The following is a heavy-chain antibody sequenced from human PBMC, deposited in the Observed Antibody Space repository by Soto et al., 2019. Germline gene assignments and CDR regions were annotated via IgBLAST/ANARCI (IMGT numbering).Heavy chain of an antibody. Sequence: SETLSLTCAVSGGSISSGGYSWSWIRQPPGKGLEWIGYIYHSGSTYYNPSLKSRVTISVDTSKNQFSLKLSSVTAADTAVYNCARDGGSYYVGYWGQGTLVTVSS. CDR1: GGSISSGGYS. D-gene: IGHD1-26*01. J-gene: IGHJ4*02. V-gene: IGHV4-30-2*01. CDR3: ARDGGSYYVGY. CDR2: IYHSGST.